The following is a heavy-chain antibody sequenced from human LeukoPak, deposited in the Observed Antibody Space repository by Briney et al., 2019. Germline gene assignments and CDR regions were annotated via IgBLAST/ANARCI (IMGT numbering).Heavy chain of an antibody. J-gene: IGHJ4*02. Sequence: PGGSLRLSCAASGFTFSNYAMSWVRQAPGKGLEWVSAISSSISSTYYADSVKGRFTISRDNSKYTLYLQMNSLRAEDTAVYYCAKDLVGATRGDFDYWGQGTLVTVSS. CDR1: GFTFSNYA. CDR3: AKDLVGATRGDFDY. CDR2: ISSSISST. V-gene: IGHV3-23*01. D-gene: IGHD1-26*01.